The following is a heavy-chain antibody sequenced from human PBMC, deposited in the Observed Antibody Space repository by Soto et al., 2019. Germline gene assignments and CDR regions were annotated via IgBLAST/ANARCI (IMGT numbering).Heavy chain of an antibody. CDR3: ARVEGGITIFGVVIAQYYFDY. D-gene: IGHD3-3*01. Sequence: GASVKVSCKASGYTFTSYGISWVRQAPGQGLEWMGWISAYNGNTNYAQKLQGRVTMTTDTSTSTAYMELRSLRSDDTAVYYCARVEGGITIFGVVIAQYYFDYWGQGTLVTVSS. CDR2: ISAYNGNT. V-gene: IGHV1-18*01. J-gene: IGHJ4*02. CDR1: GYTFTSYG.